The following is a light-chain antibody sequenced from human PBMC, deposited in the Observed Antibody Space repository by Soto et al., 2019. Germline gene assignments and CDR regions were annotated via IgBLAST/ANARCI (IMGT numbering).Light chain of an antibody. CDR1: QIIYNW. CDR2: GAS. V-gene: IGKV1-5*01. J-gene: IGKJ1*01. Sequence: DIQMPQSPSTLSASVGARVTITGRARQIIYNWLAWYQQKPGKAPKLLISGASTLEGGVPSRFSGSGSGTEFTLTISNLQPDDLATYYCQHYNSYFPWMFGQGTKVDIK. CDR3: QHYNSYFPWM.